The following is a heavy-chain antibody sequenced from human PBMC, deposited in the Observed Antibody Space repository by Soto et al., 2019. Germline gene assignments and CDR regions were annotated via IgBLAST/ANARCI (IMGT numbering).Heavy chain of an antibody. CDR1: GDSVSSNSAA. CDR3: ARDRGLGLEPLQIYYYYGMDV. Sequence: PSQTLSLTCAISGDSVSSNSAAWNWIRQSPSRGLEWLGRTYYRSKWYNDYAVSLKSRITINPDTSKNQFSLQLNSVTPEDTAVYYCARDRGLGLEPLQIYYYYGMDVWGQGTTVTVS. CDR2: TYYRSKWYN. V-gene: IGHV6-1*01. J-gene: IGHJ6*02. D-gene: IGHD1-1*01.